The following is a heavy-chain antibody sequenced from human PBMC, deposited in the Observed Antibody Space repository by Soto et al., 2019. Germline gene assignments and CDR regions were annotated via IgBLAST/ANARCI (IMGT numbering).Heavy chain of an antibody. CDR2: INHSGST. Sequence: PSETLSLTCAVYGGSFSGYYWSWIRQPPGKGLEWIGEINHSGSTNYNPSLKSRVTISVDTSKNQFSLKLSSVTAADTAVYYCARTPSFRVGSSWYVPRHFDYWGQGTLVTVSS. J-gene: IGHJ4*02. V-gene: IGHV4-34*01. CDR1: GGSFSGYY. CDR3: ARTPSFRVGSSWYVPRHFDY. D-gene: IGHD6-13*01.